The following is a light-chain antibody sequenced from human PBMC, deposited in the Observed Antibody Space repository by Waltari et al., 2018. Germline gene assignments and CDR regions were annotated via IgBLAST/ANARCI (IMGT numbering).Light chain of an antibody. J-gene: IGKJ1*01. CDR3: QQLNSYQWT. V-gene: IGKV1-9*01. CDR2: AAS. Sequence: IQLTQSPSSLSASVGVRVTITSRASQGIRNYLAWYQQIPGTAPKLLIYAASTLQSGVPSRFSGSGSGTDFTLTISSLQPEDFASYYCQQLNSYQWTFGQGTKVEIK. CDR1: QGIRNY.